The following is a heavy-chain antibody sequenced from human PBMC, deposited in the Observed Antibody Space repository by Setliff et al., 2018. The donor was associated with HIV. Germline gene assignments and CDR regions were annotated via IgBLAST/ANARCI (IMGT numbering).Heavy chain of an antibody. CDR3: ARSITTAGTVFDY. CDR1: GGSITSSTYY. J-gene: IGHJ4*02. Sequence: PSETLSLTCTVSGGSITSSTYYWGWIRQSPRKGLEWIGTMYHSGPAYYNPSLKSRITINPDTSKNQLSLQLHSVTPEDTAVYYCARSITTAGTVFDYWGQGTLVTVSS. CDR2: MYHSGPA. V-gene: IGHV4-39*01. D-gene: IGHD6-13*01.